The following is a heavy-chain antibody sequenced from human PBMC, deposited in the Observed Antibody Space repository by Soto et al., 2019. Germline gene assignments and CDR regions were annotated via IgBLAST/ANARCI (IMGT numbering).Heavy chain of an antibody. J-gene: IGHJ4*02. CDR3: ARVAAAGRGTDY. D-gene: IGHD6-13*01. V-gene: IGHV3-7*04. CDR2: ITQDGSNQ. Sequence: ESGGGLVQPGGSLRLSCAASGFTFSSHWMYWVRQAPGKGLEWVATITQDGSNQYYVDSVKGRFTISRDNSKNSLFLQMTSLRAEDTAVYSCARVAAAGRGTDYWGQGTLVTVSS. CDR1: GFTFSSHW.